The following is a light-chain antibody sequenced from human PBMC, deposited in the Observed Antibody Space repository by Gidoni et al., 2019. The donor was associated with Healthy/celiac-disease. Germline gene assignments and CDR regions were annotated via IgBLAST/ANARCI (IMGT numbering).Light chain of an antibody. V-gene: IGKV1-27*01. J-gene: IGKJ3*01. Sequence: DIQMTQSPSSLSASVGDRVTITCRASQGISNYLAWYQQNPGKVPKLLIYAASPLQSGVPSRFSGSGSGTDFTLTISSLQPEDVATYYCQKYNSARELTFGPGTKVDIK. CDR1: QGISNY. CDR3: QKYNSARELT. CDR2: AAS.